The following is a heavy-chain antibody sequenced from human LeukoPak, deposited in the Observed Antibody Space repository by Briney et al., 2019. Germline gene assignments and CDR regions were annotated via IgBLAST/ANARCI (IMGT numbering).Heavy chain of an antibody. V-gene: IGHV7-4-1*02. Sequence: ASVKVSCKASGYTFTSYAMNWVRQAPGQGLEWMGWINTNTGNPTYAQGFTGRFVFSLDTSVSTAYLQISSLKAEDTAVYYCARPAAAGTVSRFDYWGQGTLVTVSS. CDR1: GYTFTSYA. J-gene: IGHJ4*02. CDR2: INTNTGNP. CDR3: ARPAAAGTVSRFDY. D-gene: IGHD6-13*01.